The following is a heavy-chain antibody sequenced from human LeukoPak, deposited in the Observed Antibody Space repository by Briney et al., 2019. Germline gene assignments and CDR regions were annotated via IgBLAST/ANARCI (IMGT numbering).Heavy chain of an antibody. Sequence: GGSLRLSCAASGFTFSSYAMHWVRQAPGKGLEWVAVISYDGSNKYYADSVKGRFTISRDNSKNTLYLQMNSLRAEDTAVYYCASPGPGMVRGVIGFDYWGQGTLVTVSS. V-gene: IGHV3-30*04. J-gene: IGHJ4*02. CDR2: ISYDGSNK. D-gene: IGHD3-10*01. CDR3: ASPGPGMVRGVIGFDY. CDR1: GFTFSSYA.